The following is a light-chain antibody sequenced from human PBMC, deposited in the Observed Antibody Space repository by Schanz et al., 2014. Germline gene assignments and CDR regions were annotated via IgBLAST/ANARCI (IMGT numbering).Light chain of an antibody. V-gene: IGLV2-23*01. CDR3: CSYAGSSTSVV. Sequence: QSALTQPASVSGSPGQSITISCTGTSNDVGTYNFVSWYQQHPGKAPKLMIYEGSKRPSGVSNRFSGSKSGNTASLTISGLQAEDEADYYCCSYAGSSTSVVFGGGTKLTVL. J-gene: IGLJ2*01. CDR1: SNDVGTYNF. CDR2: EGS.